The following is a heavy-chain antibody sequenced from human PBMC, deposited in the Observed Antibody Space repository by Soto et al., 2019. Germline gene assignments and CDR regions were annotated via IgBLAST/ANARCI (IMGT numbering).Heavy chain of an antibody. CDR1: GGSISSSSYY. D-gene: IGHD4-17*01. CDR3: ARTVTTFRGDYGMDV. Sequence: TSETLSLTCTVSGGSISSSSYYWGWIRQPPGKGLEWIGSIYYSGSTYYNPSLKSRVTISVDTSKNQFSLKLSSVTAADTAVYYCARTVTTFRGDYGMDVWGQGTTVTVSS. V-gene: IGHV4-39*01. CDR2: IYYSGST. J-gene: IGHJ6*02.